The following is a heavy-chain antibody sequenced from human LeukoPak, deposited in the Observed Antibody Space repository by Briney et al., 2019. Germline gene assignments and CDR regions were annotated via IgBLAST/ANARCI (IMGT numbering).Heavy chain of an antibody. J-gene: IGHJ4*02. Sequence: SQTLSLTCTVSGGSICSVNYYWSWIRQPPGKGLGWIGYIYYSGSTYYNPSLKSRVTISVDTSKNQFSLKLSSVTAADTAVYYCARASRFCSRTSCYTGIYAIWGQGTMVTVSS. CDR1: GGSICSVNYY. CDR3: ARASRFCSRTSCYTGIYAI. CDR2: IYYSGST. D-gene: IGHD2-2*02. V-gene: IGHV4-30-4*08.